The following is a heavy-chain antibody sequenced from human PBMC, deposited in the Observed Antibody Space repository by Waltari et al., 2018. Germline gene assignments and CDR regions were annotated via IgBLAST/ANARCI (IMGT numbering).Heavy chain of an antibody. Sequence: QLQLQESGPGLVKPSETLSLTCTVSGGPISSSSYYWRWIRQPPGKGLEWIGSIYYSGGTYYNRSLRSRVTISVDTSKNQFTLKLSAVTAADTAVYYGARGRSGSYYSQTYYFDYWGQGTLVTVSS. CDR3: ARGRSGSYYSQTYYFDY. CDR1: GGPISSSSYY. CDR2: IYYSGGT. J-gene: IGHJ4*02. D-gene: IGHD1-26*01. V-gene: IGHV4-39*01.